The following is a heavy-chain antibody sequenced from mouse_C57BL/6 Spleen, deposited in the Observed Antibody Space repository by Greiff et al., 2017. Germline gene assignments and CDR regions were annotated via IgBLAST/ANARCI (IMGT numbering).Heavy chain of an antibody. D-gene: IGHD1-1*01. CDR3: ARYTLLYSDYAMDD. J-gene: IGHJ4*01. V-gene: IGHV7-3*01. Sequence: EVKLQESGGGLVQPGGSLSLSCAASGFTFTDYYMSWVRQPPGKALEWLGFIRNKANGYTTEYSASVKGRFTISGDNSQSILYLQMNALRAEDSATYYCARYTLLYSDYAMDDWGQGTSVTVSS. CDR2: IRNKANGYTT. CDR1: GFTFTDYY.